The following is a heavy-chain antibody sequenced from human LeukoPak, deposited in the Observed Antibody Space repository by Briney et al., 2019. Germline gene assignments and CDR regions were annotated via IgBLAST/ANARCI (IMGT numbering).Heavy chain of an antibody. Sequence: PSETLSLTCNVSGDSIGRSTYYWGWVRQTPEKGLERSGSIFYNGRTYYTPSLQSRVIMSLDTSKNQFSLRLTSVTAADTAVYYCARQVAVVEPTDPNWFDSWGQGTLVTVSS. J-gene: IGHJ5*01. CDR1: GDSIGRSTYY. D-gene: IGHD2-21*01. CDR3: ARQVAVVEPTDPNWFDS. CDR2: IFYNGRT. V-gene: IGHV4-39*07.